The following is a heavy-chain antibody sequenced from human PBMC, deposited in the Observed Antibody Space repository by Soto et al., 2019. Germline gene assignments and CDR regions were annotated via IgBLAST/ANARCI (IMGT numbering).Heavy chain of an antibody. V-gene: IGHV3-23*01. J-gene: IGHJ4*02. CDR2: IRGSGGST. CDR3: AKDRRPGIAAAQPYYFDY. D-gene: IGHD6-13*01. Sequence: GGSLRLSCAASGFTFSSYAMSWVRQAPGKGLEWVSAIRGSGGSTYYADSVKGRFTISRDNSKNTLYLQMNSLRAEDTAVYYCAKDRRPGIAAAQPYYFDYWGQGTLVTVSS. CDR1: GFTFSSYA.